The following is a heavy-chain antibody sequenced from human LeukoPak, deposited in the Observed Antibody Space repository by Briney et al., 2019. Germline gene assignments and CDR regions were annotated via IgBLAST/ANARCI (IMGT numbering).Heavy chain of an antibody. CDR3: ARGPYCSSASCYSVGAFDI. CDR1: GFTFSSYG. V-gene: IGHV3-48*01. J-gene: IGHJ3*02. Sequence: GESLRLSCAASGFTFSSYGMNWVRQAPGKGLEWVSYISSSGSTIYYADSVKGRFTISRDNSKNTLSLQMNSLRAEDTAVYHCARGPYCSSASCYSVGAFDIWGRGTMVTVSS. D-gene: IGHD2-2*02. CDR2: ISSSGSTI.